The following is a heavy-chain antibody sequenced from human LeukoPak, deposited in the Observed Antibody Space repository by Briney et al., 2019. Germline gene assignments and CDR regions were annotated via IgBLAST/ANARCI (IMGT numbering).Heavy chain of an antibody. D-gene: IGHD6-19*01. Sequence: SETLSLTCAVYGGSFSGYYWSWIRQPPGKGLEWIGEINHSGSTNYNPSLKSRVTISLDASKNQFSLRLSSVTAADTAMYYCARQDYTTGWYFLDQWGQGTLVTVSS. CDR1: GGSFSGYY. CDR3: ARQDYTTGWYFLDQ. J-gene: IGHJ4*02. V-gene: IGHV4-34*01. CDR2: INHSGST.